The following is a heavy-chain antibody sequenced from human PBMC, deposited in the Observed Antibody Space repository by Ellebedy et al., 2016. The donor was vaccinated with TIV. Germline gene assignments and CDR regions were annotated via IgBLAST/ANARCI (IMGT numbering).Heavy chain of an antibody. D-gene: IGHD3-16*01. CDR1: GFIFSRAW. V-gene: IGHV3-7*01. J-gene: IGHJ4*02. CDR2: INPDGSAK. Sequence: GESLKISXAASGFIFSRAWMTWVRQAPGRGLEWVANINPDGSAKSYVDSVRGRFTVSRDNAKKSLYLQMNSLRVEDTGLYYCAGWVAERHHWGQGTLVTVSS. CDR3: AGWVAERHH.